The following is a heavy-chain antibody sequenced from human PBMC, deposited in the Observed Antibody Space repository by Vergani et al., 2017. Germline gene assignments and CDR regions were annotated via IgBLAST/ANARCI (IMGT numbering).Heavy chain of an antibody. CDR3: ARQPRNWGGDY. Sequence: QLQLQESGPGLVKPSETLSLTCTVSGGSISSSSYYWGWIRQPPGKGLEWIGSIYYSGSTYYNPSLKSRVTISVDTSKNQFSLKLSSVTAADTAVYYCARQPRNWGGDYWGQGTLVTVSS. J-gene: IGHJ4*02. CDR2: IYYSGST. D-gene: IGHD7-27*01. V-gene: IGHV4-39*01. CDR1: GGSISSSSYY.